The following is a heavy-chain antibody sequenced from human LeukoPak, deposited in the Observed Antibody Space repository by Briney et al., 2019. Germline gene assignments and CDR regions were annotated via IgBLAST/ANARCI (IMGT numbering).Heavy chain of an antibody. V-gene: IGHV6-1*01. Sequence: SQTLSLTWVVSGDSVSSKNGAWNWIRQSPSRGLEWLGRTYYRSKWYNDYAESMEGRVTISQDTSKNQYSLHLNSVTPDDTAVYYCARDFGTTGWHTFDYWGQGTLVTVSS. CDR2: TYYRSKWYN. CDR1: GDSVSSKNGA. D-gene: IGHD6-19*01. CDR3: ARDFGTTGWHTFDY. J-gene: IGHJ4*02.